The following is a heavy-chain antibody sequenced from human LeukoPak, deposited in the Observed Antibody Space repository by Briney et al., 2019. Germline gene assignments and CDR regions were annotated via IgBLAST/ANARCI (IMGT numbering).Heavy chain of an antibody. V-gene: IGHV3-21*01. CDR2: ISSSSSYI. Sequence: GGSLRLSCAASGFTFSSYSMNWVRQAPGKGLEWVSSISSSSSYIYYADSVKGRFTISRDNAKNSLYLQMNSLRAEDTAVYYCARGTTYYYGSGSDYWGQGTLVTVSS. CDR3: ARGTTYYYGSGSDY. D-gene: IGHD3-10*01. CDR1: GFTFSSYS. J-gene: IGHJ4*02.